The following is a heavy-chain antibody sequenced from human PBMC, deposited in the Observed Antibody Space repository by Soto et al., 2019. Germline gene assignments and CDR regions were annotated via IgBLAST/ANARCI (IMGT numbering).Heavy chain of an antibody. D-gene: IGHD2-15*01. CDR1: GYSFTSYW. Sequence: GESLKISCKGSGYSFTSYWIGWVRQMPGKGLEWMGIIYPGDSDTRYSPSFQGQVTISADKSISTAYLQWSSLKASDTAMYYCARLQISDIVVVVAATSHGMDVWGQGTTVIVS. J-gene: IGHJ6*02. CDR2: IYPGDSDT. CDR3: ARLQISDIVVVVAATSHGMDV. V-gene: IGHV5-51*01.